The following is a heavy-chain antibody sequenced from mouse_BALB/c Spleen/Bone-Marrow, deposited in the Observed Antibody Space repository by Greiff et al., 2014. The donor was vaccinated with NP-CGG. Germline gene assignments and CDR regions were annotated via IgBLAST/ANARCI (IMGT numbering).Heavy chain of an antibody. D-gene: IGHD6-1*01. Sequence: QVQLQQSGPGLVAPSQSLSITCTVSGFSLTSYGVHWVRQPPGKGLEWLGVIWAGGSTNYNSALMSRLSISKDNSKSQVFLKMNSLQTGDTAMYYCARPTPRYFAMDYWGQGTSVTVSS. CDR2: IWAGGST. J-gene: IGHJ4*01. CDR1: GFSLTSYG. CDR3: ARPTPRYFAMDY. V-gene: IGHV2-9*02.